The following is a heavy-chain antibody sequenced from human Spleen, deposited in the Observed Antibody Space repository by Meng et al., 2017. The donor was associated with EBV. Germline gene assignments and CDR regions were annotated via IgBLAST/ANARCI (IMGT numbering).Heavy chain of an antibody. CDR1: RYTFITYG. V-gene: IGHV1-18*01. J-gene: IGHJ4*02. CDR3: ASRSLDTAMDS. CDR2: ISVDNGKT. Sequence: QVHWVQAVAEVKKTGAQGTVSCKTPRYTFITYGISWVRQAPGQGLEWMGWISVDNGKTNYAQHLQDRVSMTTDTSTSTAYMELRSLRSDDTAVYYCASRSLDTAMDSWGQGTLVTVSS. D-gene: IGHD5-18*01.